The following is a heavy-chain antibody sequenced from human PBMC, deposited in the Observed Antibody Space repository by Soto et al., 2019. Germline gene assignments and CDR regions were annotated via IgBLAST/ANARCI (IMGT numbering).Heavy chain of an antibody. CDR2: LSHDGSNK. V-gene: IGHV3-30*18. J-gene: IGHJ4*02. Sequence: QVQLVESGGGVVQPGSSLRLSCAASRFTLSSHGMHWVRQAPGKGLEWVAVLSHDGSNKHYAGSVEGRFTISRDDSKNMLYLQMNSLRVEDTAVYYCAKENTFADNWGQGTLVTVSP. CDR3: AKENTFADN. CDR1: RFTLSSHG. D-gene: IGHD2-2*02.